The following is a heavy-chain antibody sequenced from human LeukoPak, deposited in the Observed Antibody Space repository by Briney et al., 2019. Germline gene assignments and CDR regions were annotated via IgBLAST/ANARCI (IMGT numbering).Heavy chain of an antibody. CDR3: ARENWVYNWKYDSRGSVINY. Sequence: GGSLRLSCAASRFTFSSYAMSWVRQAPGRGLEWVSTISVGGGSTYYPDSVKGRFTISRDNSKNTLYLQMNSLRAEDTAIYYCARENWVYNWKYDSRGSVINYWGQGTLVTVSS. CDR2: ISVGGGST. V-gene: IGHV3-23*01. D-gene: IGHD3-22*01. CDR1: RFTFSSYA. J-gene: IGHJ4*02.